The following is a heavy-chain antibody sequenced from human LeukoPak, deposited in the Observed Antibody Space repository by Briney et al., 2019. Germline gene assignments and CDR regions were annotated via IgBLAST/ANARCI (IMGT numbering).Heavy chain of an antibody. J-gene: IGHJ3*02. CDR2: ISSSSSYI. V-gene: IGHV3-21*01. Sequence: GGSLRLSCAASGFTFSSYSMNWVRQAPGKGLEWVSSISSSSSYIYYADSVKGRFTIARDNAKNSLYLQMNSLRAEDTAVYYCARYTMVRGVILAFDIWGQGTMVTVSS. D-gene: IGHD3-10*01. CDR1: GFTFSSYS. CDR3: ARYTMVRGVILAFDI.